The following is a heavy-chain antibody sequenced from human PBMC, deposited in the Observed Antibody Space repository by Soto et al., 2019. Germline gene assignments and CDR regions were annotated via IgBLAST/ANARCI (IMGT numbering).Heavy chain of an antibody. CDR3: ARAWHPYVWGSYRKEYFDY. Sequence: QVQLQESGPGLVKPSETLSLTCTVSGGSISSYYWSWIRQPPGKGLEWIGYIYYSGSTNYNPSLKSRVTISVDTSKNQFSLKLSSVTAADTAVYYCARAWHPYVWGSYRKEYFDYWGQGTLVTVSS. V-gene: IGHV4-59*01. CDR2: IYYSGST. D-gene: IGHD3-16*02. J-gene: IGHJ4*02. CDR1: GGSISSYY.